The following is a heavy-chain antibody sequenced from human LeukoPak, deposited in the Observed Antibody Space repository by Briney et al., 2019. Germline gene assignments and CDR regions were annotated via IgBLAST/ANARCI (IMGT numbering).Heavy chain of an antibody. V-gene: IGHV4-34*01. CDR3: ARFSSPTWGDWGDAFDV. CDR2: IDHGGST. CDR1: SGSFGDDY. Sequence: SETLSLSCTIYSGSFGDDYWGWIRQAPGKGLEWIGEIDHGGSTNYNPSLASRVIVSRNTSKNQFFLNVTSVTVADTALYYCARFSSPTWGDWGDAFDVWGRGTMVTVSS. J-gene: IGHJ3*01. D-gene: IGHD2-21*02.